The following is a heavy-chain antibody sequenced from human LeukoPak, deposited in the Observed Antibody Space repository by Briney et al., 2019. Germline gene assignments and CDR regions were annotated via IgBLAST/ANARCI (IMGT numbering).Heavy chain of an antibody. V-gene: IGHV3-7*05. CDR3: AREDQPRGTFDY. CDR2: IKQDGSEK. CDR1: GFTFSNYW. J-gene: IGHJ4*02. D-gene: IGHD2-15*01. Sequence: GGSLRLSCAASGFTFSNYWMSWVRQAPGKGLEWVANIKQDGSEKYYVDSVKGRFTISRDNAKNSLYLQMNSLRAEDTALYYCAREDQPRGTFDYWGQGILVTVSS.